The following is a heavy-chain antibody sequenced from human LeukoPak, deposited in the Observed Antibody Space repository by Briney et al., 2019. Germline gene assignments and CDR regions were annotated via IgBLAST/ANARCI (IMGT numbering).Heavy chain of an antibody. CDR3: ARVDLRMGPFDY. CDR2: INPNSGGT. CDR1: GYTFTGYY. Sequence: GASVKVSCKASGYTFTGYYMHWVRQAPGQGLEWMGWINPNSGGTNYAQKFQGRVTMTRNTSISTAYMELSRLRSDDTAVYYCARVDLRMGPFDYWGQGTLVTVSS. D-gene: IGHD5/OR15-5a*01. V-gene: IGHV1-2*02. J-gene: IGHJ4*02.